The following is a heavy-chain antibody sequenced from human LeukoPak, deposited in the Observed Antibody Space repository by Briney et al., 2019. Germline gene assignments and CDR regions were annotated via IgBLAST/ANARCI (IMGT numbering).Heavy chain of an antibody. D-gene: IGHD2-21*02. CDR3: ARVCGGDCYQAFDI. J-gene: IGHJ3*02. Sequence: SETLSLTCTVSGGSISSYYWSWIRQPPGKGLEWIGYIYYSGSTNYNPSLKSRVTISVDTSKNQFSLKLSSVTAADAAVYYCARVCGGDCYQAFDIWGQGTMVTVSS. V-gene: IGHV4-59*01. CDR1: GGSISSYY. CDR2: IYYSGST.